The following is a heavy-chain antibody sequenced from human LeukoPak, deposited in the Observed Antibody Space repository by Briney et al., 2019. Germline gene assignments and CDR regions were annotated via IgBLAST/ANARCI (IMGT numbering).Heavy chain of an antibody. Sequence: ASVKVSCKTSGYSFTDYAITWVRQVRGQGLQWVGWISASNGNTDYAQSFRGRATMTTDTSTSTAYLELTSLTSDDTAVYYCARGLRHGGATDYWGQGTLVTVSS. CDR2: ISASNGNT. CDR1: GYSFTDYA. CDR3: ARGLRHGGATDY. D-gene: IGHD1-26*01. V-gene: IGHV1-18*01. J-gene: IGHJ4*02.